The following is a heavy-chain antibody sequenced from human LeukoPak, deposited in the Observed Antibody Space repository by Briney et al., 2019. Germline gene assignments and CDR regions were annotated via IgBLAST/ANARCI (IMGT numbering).Heavy chain of an antibody. D-gene: IGHD7-27*01. CDR3: ARLPRLGAYFDY. CDR2: IHHGGST. CDR1: GDSISSGDW. J-gene: IGHJ4*02. Sequence: SGTLSLTCAVSGDSISSGDWWSWWVRQPPGTGLEWIGEIHHGGSTNYHPSLKSRVTMSVDKPKNQFSLQLNSVTAADTAVYYCARLPRLGAYFDYWGQGTLVTVSS. V-gene: IGHV4-4*02.